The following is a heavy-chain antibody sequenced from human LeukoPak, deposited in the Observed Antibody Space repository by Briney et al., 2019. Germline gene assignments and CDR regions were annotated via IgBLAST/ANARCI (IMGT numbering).Heavy chain of an antibody. D-gene: IGHD3-22*01. V-gene: IGHV4-59*01. CDR2: ISYSGST. Sequence: SETLSLTCTVSGGSINSYYWSWVRQPPGKGLEWIGYISYSGSTNCNPSLKSRVTISVDTSKNQFSLKLSSVTAADTAVYYCARDEDSNGYYPHAFDVWGQGTMVTVSS. CDR3: ARDEDSNGYYPHAFDV. J-gene: IGHJ3*01. CDR1: GGSINSYY.